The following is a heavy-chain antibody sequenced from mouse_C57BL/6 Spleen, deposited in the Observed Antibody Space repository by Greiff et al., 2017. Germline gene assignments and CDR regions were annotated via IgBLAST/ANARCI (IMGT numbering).Heavy chain of an antibody. Sequence: QVQLQQPGAELVRPGSSVKLSCKASGYTFTSYWMHWVKQRPIQGLEWIGNIDPSDSETHYNQKFKDKATLTVDKSSSTAYMQLSSLTSEDSAVYYCARGTEERRFAYWGQGTLVTVSA. J-gene: IGHJ3*01. V-gene: IGHV1-52*01. CDR3: ARGTEERRFAY. CDR2: IDPSDSET. CDR1: GYTFTSYW.